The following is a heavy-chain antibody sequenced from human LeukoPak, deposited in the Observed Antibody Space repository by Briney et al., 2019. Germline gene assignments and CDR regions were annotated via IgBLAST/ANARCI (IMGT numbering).Heavy chain of an antibody. D-gene: IGHD5-12*01. CDR3: ARAPGGFATMERYFDY. Sequence: PSETLSLTCTVSGGSISSYYWNWIRQPPGKGLEWIGYIHYSGSTNYNPSLKSRVTISVDTSKNQFSLKLSSVTAADTAVYYCARAPGGFATMERYFDYWGQGTLVTVSS. J-gene: IGHJ4*02. CDR1: GGSISSYY. V-gene: IGHV4-59*01. CDR2: IHYSGST.